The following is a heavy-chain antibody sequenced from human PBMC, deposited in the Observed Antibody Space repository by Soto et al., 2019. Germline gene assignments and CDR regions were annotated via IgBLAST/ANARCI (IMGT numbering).Heavy chain of an antibody. J-gene: IGHJ3*02. CDR3: ARVNYGDYVDAFDI. Sequence: SETLSLTCTVSGGSISSYYWSWIRQPPGKGLEWIGYFYYSGNTNYNPSLKSRVTISVDTSKNQLSLNLNSVTAADTAVYYCARVNYGDYVDAFDIWGQGTMVTVSS. V-gene: IGHV4-59*01. CDR2: FYYSGNT. CDR1: GGSISSYY. D-gene: IGHD4-17*01.